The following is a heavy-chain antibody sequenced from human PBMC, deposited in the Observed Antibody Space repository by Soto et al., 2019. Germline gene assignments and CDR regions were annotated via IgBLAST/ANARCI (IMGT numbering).Heavy chain of an antibody. CDR2: IGAGSGDT. CDR3: ARGHYLWGTVFDAFDI. Sequence: GASVKVSCKASGYTFSNHGINWVRQAPGQGPEWMGWIGAGSGDTNYPQKLQGRITMTTDTSTSTAYLELTSLTSDDTAVYYCARGHYLWGTVFDAFDIWGQGTMVTVSS. V-gene: IGHV1-18*01. D-gene: IGHD3-16*01. J-gene: IGHJ3*02. CDR1: GYTFSNHG.